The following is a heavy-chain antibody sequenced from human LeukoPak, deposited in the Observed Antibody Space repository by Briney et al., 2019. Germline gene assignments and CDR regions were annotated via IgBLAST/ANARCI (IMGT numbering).Heavy chain of an antibody. CDR2: ITGGGIYT. CDR3: AKEVDSRGWYGYIS. CDR1: GFTFSSYG. D-gene: IGHD6-19*01. J-gene: IGHJ5*02. Sequence: GSLRLSCAASGFTFSSYGMSWVRQAPGKGLEWVSAITGGGIYTYYADSVRGRFTISRDNSVGTLYLQMNSLRAEDTAVYYCAKEVDSRGWYGYISWGQGTLVTVSS. V-gene: IGHV3-23*01.